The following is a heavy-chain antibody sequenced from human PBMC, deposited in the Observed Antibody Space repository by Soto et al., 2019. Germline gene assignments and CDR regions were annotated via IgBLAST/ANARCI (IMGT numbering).Heavy chain of an antibody. Sequence: GGSLRLSCAASGFTFSSYSMNWVRQAPGKGLEWVSSISSSSSYIYYADSVKGRFTISRDNAKNSLYLQMNSLRAEDTAVYYCARSPFPSDVMDVWGQGTTVTVSS. CDR2: ISSSSSYI. CDR3: ARSPFPSDVMDV. J-gene: IGHJ6*02. CDR1: GFTFSSYS. V-gene: IGHV3-21*01.